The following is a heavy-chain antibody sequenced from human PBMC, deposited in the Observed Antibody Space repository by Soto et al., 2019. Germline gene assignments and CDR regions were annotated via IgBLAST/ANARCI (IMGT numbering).Heavy chain of an antibody. J-gene: IGHJ6*02. V-gene: IGHV3-15*07. Sequence: EVQLVESVGGLVKPGGSLRLSCVASGFSFNEAWMNWVRQAPGEGLEWVGRIKTSAGGGATDYAAPVQGRFTISRDDSKNALYLHMNSLRTEDTAFYYCTTGSVEGIWGQGTTVTVSS. CDR1: GFSFNEAW. CDR3: TTGSVEGI. CDR2: IKTSAGGGAT. D-gene: IGHD2-15*01.